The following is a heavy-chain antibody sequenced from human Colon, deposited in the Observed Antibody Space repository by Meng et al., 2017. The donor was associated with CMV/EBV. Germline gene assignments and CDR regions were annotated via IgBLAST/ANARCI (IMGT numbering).Heavy chain of an antibody. CDR1: GGSFSGYY. D-gene: IGHD6-13*01. CDR2: INHSGST. CDR3: ASILFAAAAGGWGGY. V-gene: IGHV4-34*01. J-gene: IGHJ4*02. Sequence: LAAGPVDPPGTLSPHFAVDGGSFSGYYWSWIRQPPGKGLEWIGEINHSGSTNYNPSLKSRVTISVDTSKNQFSLKLSSVTAADTAVYYCASILFAAAAGGWGGYWGQGTLVTVSS.